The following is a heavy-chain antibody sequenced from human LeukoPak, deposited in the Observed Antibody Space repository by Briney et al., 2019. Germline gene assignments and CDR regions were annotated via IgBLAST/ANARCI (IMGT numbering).Heavy chain of an antibody. CDR3: ARDERGFDY. CDR1: GGSISSYY. CDR2: IYYSGST. Sequence: KSSETLSLTCTVSGGSISSYYWSWIRQPPGKGLEWSGYIYYSGSTNYNPSLKSRVTISVDTSKNQFTLKLSSVTAADTAVYYCARDERGFDYWGQGTLVTVSS. J-gene: IGHJ4*02. V-gene: IGHV4-59*01.